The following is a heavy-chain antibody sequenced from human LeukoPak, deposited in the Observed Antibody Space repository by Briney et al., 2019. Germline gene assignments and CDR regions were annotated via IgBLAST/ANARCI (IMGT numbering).Heavy chain of an antibody. D-gene: IGHD4-17*01. CDR2: IRYDGSNK. CDR3: AKDHSVYYGALRS. V-gene: IGHV3-30*02. CDR1: GFTFSSYG. Sequence: GGSLRLSCAASGFTFSSYGMHWVRQAPGKGLEWVAFIRYDGSNKYYADSVKGRFTISRDNSKNTLYLQMNSLRAEDTAVYYCAKDHSVYYGALRSWGQGTLVTVSS. J-gene: IGHJ4*02.